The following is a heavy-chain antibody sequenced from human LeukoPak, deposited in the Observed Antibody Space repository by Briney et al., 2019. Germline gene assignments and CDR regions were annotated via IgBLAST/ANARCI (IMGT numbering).Heavy chain of an antibody. CDR1: GGSISSHY. J-gene: IGHJ4*02. V-gene: IGHV4-59*11. CDR2: IYYSGTT. CDR3: ARGQGTVTTH. Sequence: ETLSLTCTVSGGSISSHYWSWIRQPPGKGLEWIGYIYYSGTTNYNPSLKSRVTISVDTSKNQFSLKLSSVTAADTAVYYCARGQGTVTTHWGQGTLVTVSS. D-gene: IGHD4-17*01.